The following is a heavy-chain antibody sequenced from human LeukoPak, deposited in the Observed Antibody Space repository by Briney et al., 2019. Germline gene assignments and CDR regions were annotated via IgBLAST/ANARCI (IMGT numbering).Heavy chain of an antibody. CDR2: INQSGST. V-gene: IGHV4-34*01. CDR3: ARLLMHYYDSSGYYYSYYYYYMDV. CDR1: GGSFSGYY. Sequence: PSETLSLTCAVYGGSFSGYYWSWIRQPPGKGLEWIGEINQSGSTNYNPSLKSRVTISVDTSKNQFSLKLSSVTAADTAVYYCARLLMHYYDSSGYYYSYYYYYMDVWGKGTTVTISS. J-gene: IGHJ6*03. D-gene: IGHD3-22*01.